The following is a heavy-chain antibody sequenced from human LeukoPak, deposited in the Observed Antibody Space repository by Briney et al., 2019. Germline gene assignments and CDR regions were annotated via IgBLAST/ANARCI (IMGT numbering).Heavy chain of an antibody. CDR2: IYYSGST. J-gene: IGHJ4*02. Sequence: SETLSLTCTVFGGSISSYYWSLIRQPPGKGLEWIGYIYYSGSTNYNPSLKSRVTISVDTSKNQFSLKLSSVTAADTAVYYCARHAPSGGFDYWGQGTLVTVSS. D-gene: IGHD2-15*01. CDR1: GGSISSYY. CDR3: ARHAPSGGFDY. V-gene: IGHV4-59*08.